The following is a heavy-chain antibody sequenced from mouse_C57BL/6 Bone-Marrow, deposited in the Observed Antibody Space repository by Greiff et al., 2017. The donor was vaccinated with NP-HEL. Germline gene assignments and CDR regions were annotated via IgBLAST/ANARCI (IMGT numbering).Heavy chain of an antibody. CDR1: GFTFSSYG. CDR2: ISSGGSYT. D-gene: IGHD1-1*01. Sequence: EVKLEESGGDLVKPGGSLKLSCAASGFTFSSYGMSWVRQTPDKRLEWVATISSGGSYTYYPDSVKGRFTISRDNAKNTLYLQMSSLKSEDTAMYYCASQFITTVVATDYWGQGTTLTVSS. CDR3: ASQFITTVVATDY. V-gene: IGHV5-6*02. J-gene: IGHJ2*01.